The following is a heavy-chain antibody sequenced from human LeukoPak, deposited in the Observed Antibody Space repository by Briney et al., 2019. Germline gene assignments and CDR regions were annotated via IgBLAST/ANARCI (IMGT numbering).Heavy chain of an antibody. Sequence: GESLKISSKGSGYSFTSYWIGWVRQMPGKGLEWMGIVYPGDSDTKYSPSFQGQVTISADKSISTSFLQWNSLKASDTAMYYCARHDSTLATNYWGQGTLVTVSS. CDR1: GYSFTSYW. CDR2: VYPGDSDT. J-gene: IGHJ4*02. CDR3: ARHDSTLATNY. V-gene: IGHV5-51*01. D-gene: IGHD5-12*01.